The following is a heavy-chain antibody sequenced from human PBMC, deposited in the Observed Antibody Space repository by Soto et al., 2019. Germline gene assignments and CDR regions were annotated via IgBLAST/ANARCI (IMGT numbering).Heavy chain of an antibody. CDR1: GFTFNTYA. Sequence: QHGGSLRLSCAASGFTFNTYAISWVRQAPGQGLEWVSAISGSGFSTYYADSVKGRFSISSDSSKNTLFLQMNSLRADDTAVYFCATFTFGRPFDTWGQGTMVTVSS. J-gene: IGHJ3*02. CDR3: ATFTFGRPFDT. CDR2: ISGSGFST. D-gene: IGHD3-16*01. V-gene: IGHV3-23*01.